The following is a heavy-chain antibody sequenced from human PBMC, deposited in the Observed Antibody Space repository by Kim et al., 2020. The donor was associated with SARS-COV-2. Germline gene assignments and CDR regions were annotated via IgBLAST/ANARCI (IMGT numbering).Heavy chain of an antibody. CDR1: GGSITNYF. CDR2: ITYTGGP. CDR3: ARHRRSPGNYYMLDF. V-gene: IGHV4-59*08. J-gene: IGHJ1*01. Sequence: SETLSLTCSVSGGSITNYFWSWIRQLPGRRLEWLGYITYTGGPKYNPSLESRLTMSVDTSKNQFSLRLRSVTASDTAIYYCARHRRSPGNYYMLDFWGQGPLLTVSS. D-gene: IGHD1-1*01.